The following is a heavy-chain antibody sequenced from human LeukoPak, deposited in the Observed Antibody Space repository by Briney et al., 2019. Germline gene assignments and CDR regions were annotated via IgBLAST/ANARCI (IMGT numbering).Heavy chain of an antibody. D-gene: IGHD3-22*01. CDR2: INTNTGNP. Sequence: ASVKVSCKASGYTFTSHAMNWVRQAPGQGLEWMGWINTNTGNPTYAQGFTGRFVFSLDTSVSTAYLQISSLKAEDTAVYYCARGNHIVVVTAFDFWGQGTLVTVSS. J-gene: IGHJ4*02. V-gene: IGHV7-4-1*02. CDR3: ARGNHIVVVTAFDF. CDR1: GYTFTSHA.